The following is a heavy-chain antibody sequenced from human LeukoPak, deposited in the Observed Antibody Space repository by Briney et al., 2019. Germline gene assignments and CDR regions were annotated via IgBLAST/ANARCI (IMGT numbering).Heavy chain of an antibody. Sequence: ASVKVSCKTSGYTFTGYYIHWVRQAPGQGLEWMGWINHNSGGTDCAQRFQGRVTMTRDTSITMIYMEMSSLTPDDTAVYYCARAGYCSDGKCYTFDYWGQGTLVTVSS. CDR2: INHNSGGT. CDR1: GYTFTGYY. CDR3: ARAGYCSDGKCYTFDY. V-gene: IGHV1-2*02. D-gene: IGHD2-15*01. J-gene: IGHJ4*02.